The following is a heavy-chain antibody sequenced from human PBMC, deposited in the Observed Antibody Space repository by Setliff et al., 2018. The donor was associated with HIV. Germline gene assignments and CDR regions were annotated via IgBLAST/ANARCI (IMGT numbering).Heavy chain of an antibody. CDR1: GFTFSSYA. V-gene: IGHV3-30*04. J-gene: IGHJ6*02. Sequence: GGSLRLSCAASGFTFSSYAMHWVRQAPGKGLEWVAVISYDGSNKYYAESVQGRFTVSRDNSKNSLYLQMNSLRVEDTAVYYCARDYLYYNMYNGSPVYGMDVWGQGTTVTVSS. D-gene: IGHD3-10*01. CDR2: ISYDGSNK. CDR3: ARDYLYYNMYNGSPVYGMDV.